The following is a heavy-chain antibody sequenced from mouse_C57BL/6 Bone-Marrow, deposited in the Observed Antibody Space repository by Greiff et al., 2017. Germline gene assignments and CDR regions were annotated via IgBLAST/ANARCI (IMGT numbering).Heavy chain of an antibody. V-gene: IGHV1-53*01. CDR1: GYTFTSYW. J-gene: IGHJ2*01. Sequence: QVHVKQPGTELVKPGASVKLSLKASGYTFTSYWMHWVKQRPGQGLEWIGNINPSNGGTNYNEKFKSKATLTVDKSSSTAYMQLSSLTSEDSAVYYCASQLGRERGYFDYWGQGTTLTVSS. CDR3: ASQLGRERGYFDY. CDR2: INPSNGGT. D-gene: IGHD4-1*02.